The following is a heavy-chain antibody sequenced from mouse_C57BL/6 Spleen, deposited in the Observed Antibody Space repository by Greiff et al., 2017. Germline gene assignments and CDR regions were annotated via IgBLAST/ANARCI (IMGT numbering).Heavy chain of an antibody. CDR2: ISDGGSYT. CDR1: GFTFRSYA. Sequence: EVQLVESGGGLVKPGGSLKLSCAASGFTFRSYAMSWVRQTPEKRLEWVATISDGGSYTYYPDNVKGRFTISRDNAKNNLYLQMSHLKSEDTAMYYCARNGDYSNFDYWGQGTTLTVSS. D-gene: IGHD2-5*01. V-gene: IGHV5-4*01. CDR3: ARNGDYSNFDY. J-gene: IGHJ2*01.